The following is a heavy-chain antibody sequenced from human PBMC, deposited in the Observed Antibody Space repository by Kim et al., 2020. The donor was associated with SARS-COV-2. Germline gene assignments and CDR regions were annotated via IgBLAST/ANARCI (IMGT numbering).Heavy chain of an antibody. CDR1: GFTFSSYA. Sequence: GGSLRLSCAASGFTFSSYAMHWVRQAPGKGLEWVAVISYDGSNKYYADSVKGRFTISRDNSKNTLYLQMNSLRAEDTAVYYCARDARYCSSTSCKGGWAFDIWGQGTMVTVSS. J-gene: IGHJ3*02. CDR3: ARDARYCSSTSCKGGWAFDI. D-gene: IGHD2-2*01. CDR2: ISYDGSNK. V-gene: IGHV3-30-3*01.